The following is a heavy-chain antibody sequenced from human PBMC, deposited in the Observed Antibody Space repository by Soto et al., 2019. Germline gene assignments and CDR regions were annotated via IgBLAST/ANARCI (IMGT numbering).Heavy chain of an antibody. Sequence: QVQLQESGPGLVKPSETLSLTCTVSGDSVSSGDYYWTWIRQPPGKGLEWIGYIYNSGSTNYNPSTESGVNMSVDTSKDQFSLTLGSVTAADTAVFYGAGVYYYGLGRGRSMDVWGQGTMVTVFS. V-gene: IGHV4-61*08. CDR1: GDSVSSGDYY. CDR2: IYNSGST. J-gene: IGHJ6*02. D-gene: IGHD3-10*01. CDR3: AGVYYYGLGRGRSMDV.